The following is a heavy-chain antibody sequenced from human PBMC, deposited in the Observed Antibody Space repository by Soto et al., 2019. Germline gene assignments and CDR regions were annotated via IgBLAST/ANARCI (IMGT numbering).Heavy chain of an antibody. Sequence: GGSLRLSCAASGFTFSTYAMSWVRQAPGKGLEWVSSFSGPGGGPYYADSVKGRFTISRDDSKNTLYLQRNSLRAEDTAVYYCAREQYCMVRGVLPYWGQGTLVTVSS. V-gene: IGHV3-23*01. D-gene: IGHD3-10*01. CDR3: AREQYCMVRGVLPY. CDR2: FSGPGGGP. J-gene: IGHJ4*02. CDR1: GFTFSTYA.